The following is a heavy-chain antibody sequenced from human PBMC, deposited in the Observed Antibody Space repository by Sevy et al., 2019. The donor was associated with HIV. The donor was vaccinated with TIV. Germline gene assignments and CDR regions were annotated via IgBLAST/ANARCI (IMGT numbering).Heavy chain of an antibody. CDR2: IYYSGNT. CDR3: ARESIAAAGDFDY. V-gene: IGHV4-59*01. J-gene: IGHJ4*02. Sequence: SETLSLTCTVSGGSNNNYYWSWIRQPPGKGLEWIGYIYYSGNTNYNPSLKSRVTISVDTSKNQFSLKLSSVTAADTAVYYCARESIAAAGDFDYWGQGTLVTVSS. D-gene: IGHD6-13*01. CDR1: GGSNNNYY.